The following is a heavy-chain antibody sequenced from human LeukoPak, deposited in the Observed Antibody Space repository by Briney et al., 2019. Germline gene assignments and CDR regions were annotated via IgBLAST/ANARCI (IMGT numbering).Heavy chain of an antibody. CDR1: GYSENFYG. V-gene: IGHV1-18*01. CDR3: AGSLGYCASNVCYLKY. D-gene: IGHD2-8*01. CDR2: ISAQHGQT. J-gene: IGHJ4*02. Sequence: ASVKVSCKTSGYSENFYGITWVRQVAGQGLEWMGWISAQHGQTEYAPNSQDRVTMTTDTYTNTAYMELRSLRSDNTAVYYCAGSLGYCASNVCYLKYWGQGTLVTVSS.